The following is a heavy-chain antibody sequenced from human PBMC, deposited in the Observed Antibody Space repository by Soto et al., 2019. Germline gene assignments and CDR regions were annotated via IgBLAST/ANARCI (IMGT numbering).Heavy chain of an antibody. D-gene: IGHD6-13*01. CDR2: IDSGGRTT. V-gene: IGHV3-74*01. CDR1: GFTLRSYW. CDR3: ARGVVVYQQLVRGRDRFDP. J-gene: IGHJ5*02. Sequence: EVQLVESGGGQVQPGGSLTLSCAVSGFTLRSYWMHWVRQAPGKGLEWVARIDSGGRTTNYADSVKGRFTISRDNAKNTVFLHMNSLRAEDRAVYYCARGVVVYQQLVRGRDRFDPWGQGTLVTVSS.